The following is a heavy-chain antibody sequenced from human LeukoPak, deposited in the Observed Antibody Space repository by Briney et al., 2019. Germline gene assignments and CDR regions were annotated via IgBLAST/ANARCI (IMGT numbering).Heavy chain of an antibody. J-gene: IGHJ5*02. V-gene: IGHV1-69*13. CDR2: IIAIFGTA. D-gene: IGHD3-22*01. CDR1: GGTFSSYA. CDR3: ARDRYDSSGHNWFDP. Sequence: WASVKVSCKASGGTFSSYAISWVRQAPGQGLEWMGGIIAIFGTANYAQKFQGRVPITADESTSTAYMELSSLRSEDTAVYYCARDRYDSSGHNWFDPWGQGTLVTVSS.